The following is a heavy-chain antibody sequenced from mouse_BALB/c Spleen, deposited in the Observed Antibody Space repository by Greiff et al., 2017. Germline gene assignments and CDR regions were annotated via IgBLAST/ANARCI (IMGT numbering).Heavy chain of an antibody. J-gene: IGHJ4*01. Sequence: EVKLMESGGGLVQPGGSRKLSCAASGFTFSSFGMHWVRQAPEKGLEWVAYISSGSSTIYYADTVKGRFTISRDNPKNTLFLQMTSLRSEDTAMYYCAREDSRAMDYWGQGTSVTVSS. CDR2: ISSGSSTI. V-gene: IGHV5-17*02. CDR1: GFTFSSFG. CDR3: AREDSRAMDY.